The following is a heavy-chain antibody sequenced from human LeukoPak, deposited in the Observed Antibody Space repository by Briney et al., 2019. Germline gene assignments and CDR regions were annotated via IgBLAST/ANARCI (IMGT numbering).Heavy chain of an antibody. Sequence: PSETLSLTCAVYGGSFSGYYWSWIRQPPGKGLGWIGEINHSGSTNYNPSLKSRATISVDTSKNQFSLKLSSVTAADTAVYYCARHGYGDVPSDWYFDLWGRGTLVTVSS. V-gene: IGHV4-34*01. CDR3: ARHGYGDVPSDWYFDL. CDR1: GGSFSGYY. D-gene: IGHD4-17*01. CDR2: INHSGST. J-gene: IGHJ2*01.